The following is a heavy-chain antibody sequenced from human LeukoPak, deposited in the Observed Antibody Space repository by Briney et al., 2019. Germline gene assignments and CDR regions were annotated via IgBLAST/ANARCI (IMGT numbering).Heavy chain of an antibody. V-gene: IGHV4-61*02. CDR1: GGSINTGSFY. D-gene: IGHD4-17*01. Sequence: SETLSLTCTVSGGSINTGSFYWSWVRQPAGKGLEWIGRSYTGGSGMYNPSLKSRVSISLDTSKNQFSLKLSSVTAADTGIYYCATERVYGVSSPPFDNWGQGTLATVSS. CDR3: ATERVYGVSSPPFDN. J-gene: IGHJ4*02. CDR2: SYTGGSG.